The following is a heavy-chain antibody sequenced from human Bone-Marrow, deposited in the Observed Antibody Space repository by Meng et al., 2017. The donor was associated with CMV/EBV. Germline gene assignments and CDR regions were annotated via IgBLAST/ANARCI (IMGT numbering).Heavy chain of an antibody. Sequence: SGFTFSNYAMSWVRQAPGKGLEYVSGISDSGGTTYYADSVKGRFTISRDNSKNTLYLQMNSLRAEDTAIYYCAKKNTGSGSSSSVDYWGQGTLVTVSS. CDR3: AKKNTGSGSSSSVDY. J-gene: IGHJ4*02. CDR2: ISDSGGTT. V-gene: IGHV3-23*01. D-gene: IGHD6-6*01. CDR1: GFTFSNYA.